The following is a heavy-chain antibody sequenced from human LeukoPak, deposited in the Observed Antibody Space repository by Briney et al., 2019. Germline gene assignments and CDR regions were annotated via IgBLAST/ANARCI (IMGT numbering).Heavy chain of an antibody. V-gene: IGHV4-31*03. CDR2: IYYSGST. D-gene: IGHD3-9*01. J-gene: IGHJ4*02. Sequence: PSQTLSLTCTVSGGSISGGGYYWSWIRQHPGKGLEWIGYIYYSGSTYYNPSLKSRVTISVDTSKNQFSLKLSSVTAADTAVYYCARVADILTGYRLDYWGQGTLVTVSS. CDR3: ARVADILTGYRLDY. CDR1: GGSISGGGYY.